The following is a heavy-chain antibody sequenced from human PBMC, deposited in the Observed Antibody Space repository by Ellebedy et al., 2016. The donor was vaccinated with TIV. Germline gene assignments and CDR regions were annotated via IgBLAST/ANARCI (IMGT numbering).Heavy chain of an antibody. CDR3: ARDISMIVRRFDP. D-gene: IGHD3-22*01. J-gene: IGHJ5*02. Sequence: SETLSLTXTVSGDSIRSYHWSWIRQPPGKGLEWIGYIHHSGNTYYNPSLKSRVTISLDTSKNQFSLRLTSVTAADTAVYYCARDISMIVRRFDPWGQGTLVTVSS. CDR1: GDSIRSYH. V-gene: IGHV4-59*01. CDR2: IHHSGNT.